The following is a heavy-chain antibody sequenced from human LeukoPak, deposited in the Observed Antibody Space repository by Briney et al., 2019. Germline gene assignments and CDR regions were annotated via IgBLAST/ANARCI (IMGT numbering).Heavy chain of an antibody. CDR2: IYYSGST. J-gene: IGHJ4*02. CDR3: ARGTYYYDSFDH. CDR1: GGSISSYY. Sequence: SETLSLTCTVSGGSISSYYWSWIRQPPGKGLEWIGYIYYSGSTNYNPSLKSRVTISVDTSKNQFSLKLSSVTAADTAVYYCARGTYYYDSFDHWGQGTLVTVSS. V-gene: IGHV4-59*01. D-gene: IGHD3-22*01.